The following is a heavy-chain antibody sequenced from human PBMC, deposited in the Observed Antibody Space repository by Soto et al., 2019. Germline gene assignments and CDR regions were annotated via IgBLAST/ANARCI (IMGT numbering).Heavy chain of an antibody. CDR3: ARGSGYDYSSSGNFDY. J-gene: IGHJ4*02. CDR2: IYYSGST. D-gene: IGHD5-12*01. Sequence: PSETLSLTCTVSGGSISSYYWSWIRQPPGKGLEWIGYIYYSGSTNYNPSLKSRVTISVDTSKNQFSLKLGSVTAADTAVYYCARGSGYDYSSSGNFDYWGQGTLVTVSS. V-gene: IGHV4-59*01. CDR1: GGSISSYY.